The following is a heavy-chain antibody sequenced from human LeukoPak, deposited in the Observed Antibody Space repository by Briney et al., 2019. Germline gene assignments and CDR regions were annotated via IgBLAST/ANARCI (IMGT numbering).Heavy chain of an antibody. CDR1: GGSISIYY. Sequence: TSETLSLTCTVSGGSISIYYWSWIRQPPGKGLGWMGYIYYSGSTNYNPSLKSRVTISVDTSKNQFSLKLSSVTAADTAVYYCARSHYDFWSGYPEYFQHWGQGTLVTVSS. CDR2: IYYSGST. D-gene: IGHD3-3*01. CDR3: ARSHYDFWSGYPEYFQH. V-gene: IGHV4-59*01. J-gene: IGHJ1*01.